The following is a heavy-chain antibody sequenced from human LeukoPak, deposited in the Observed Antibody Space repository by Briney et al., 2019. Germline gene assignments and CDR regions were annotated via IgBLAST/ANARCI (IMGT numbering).Heavy chain of an antibody. CDR2: ISSSGSTI. J-gene: IGHJ4*02. CDR1: GFTFSDYY. Sequence: GGSLRLSCAASGFTFSDYYMSWIRQAPGKGLEWVSYISSSGSTIHYADSVKGRFTISRDNAKNSLYLQMNSLRAEDTAVYYCARDLEAVAGYFDYWGQGTLVTVSP. CDR3: ARDLEAVAGYFDY. V-gene: IGHV3-11*01. D-gene: IGHD6-19*01.